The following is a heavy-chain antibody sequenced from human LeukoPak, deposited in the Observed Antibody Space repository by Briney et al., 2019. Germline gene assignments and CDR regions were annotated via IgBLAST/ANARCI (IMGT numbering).Heavy chain of an antibody. CDR3: AKEAEYSSSSRPWLDP. V-gene: IGHV3-9*01. Sequence: PGRSLRLSWAASGFTFDDYAMHWVRQAPGKALEWVSGISWNSGSIGYADSVKGRFTISRDNAKNSLYLQMNSLRAENTALYYCAKEAEYSSSSRPWLDPWGQGTLVTVSS. CDR2: ISWNSGSI. D-gene: IGHD6-6*01. CDR1: GFTFDDYA. J-gene: IGHJ5*02.